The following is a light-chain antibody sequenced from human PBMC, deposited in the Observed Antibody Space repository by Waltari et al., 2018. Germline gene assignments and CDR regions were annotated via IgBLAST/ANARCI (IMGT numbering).Light chain of an antibody. CDR3: QQYNTYST. J-gene: IGKJ1*01. CDR1: QSVSSW. CDR2: KAS. V-gene: IGKV1-5*03. Sequence: QMTQFPSTLSASVGDRVTITCRASQSVSSWLAWYQQKPGKAPKLLIYKASTLEGGVPSRFSGSGSGTEFTLTISSLQPDDFATYYCQQYNTYSTFGQGTKVDIK.